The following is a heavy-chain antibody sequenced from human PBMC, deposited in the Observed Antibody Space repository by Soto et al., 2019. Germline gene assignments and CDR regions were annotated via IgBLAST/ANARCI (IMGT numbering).Heavy chain of an antibody. D-gene: IGHD1-26*01. Sequence: GGSLRLSCAASGFTFDDYAMHWVRQAPGKGLEWVSGISWNSGSIGYADSVKGRFTISRDNAKNSLYLQMNSLRAEDTALYYCAKDISGSYSPPYFDYWGQGTLVTVSS. CDR1: GFTFDDYA. J-gene: IGHJ4*02. V-gene: IGHV3-9*01. CDR3: AKDISGSYSPPYFDY. CDR2: ISWNSGSI.